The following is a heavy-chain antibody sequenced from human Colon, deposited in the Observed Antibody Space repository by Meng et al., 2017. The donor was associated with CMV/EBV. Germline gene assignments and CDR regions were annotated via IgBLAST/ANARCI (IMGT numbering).Heavy chain of an antibody. CDR1: GGSFSGYY. CDR3: ARGGSGYYGSGSNGY. J-gene: IGHJ4*02. Sequence: SQTLSLTCAVYGGSFSGYYWSWIRQPPGKGLEWIGEINHSGSTNYNPSLKSRVTISVDTSKNQFSLKLSSVTAADTAVYYCARGGSGYYGSGSNGYWGQGTLVTVSS. D-gene: IGHD3-10*01. V-gene: IGHV4-34*01. CDR2: INHSGST.